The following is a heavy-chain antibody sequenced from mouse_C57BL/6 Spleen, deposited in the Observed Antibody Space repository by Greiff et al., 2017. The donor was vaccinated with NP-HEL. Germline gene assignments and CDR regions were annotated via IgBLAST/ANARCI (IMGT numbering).Heavy chain of an antibody. Sequence: VQLQQSGAELVRPGASVKLSCTASGFTIKDYYMHWVKQRPEQGLEWIGRIDPEDGDTEYAPKFQGKATMTADTSSNTAYLQLSSLTSEDTAVYYCASSLLKAWFAYWGQGTPVTVS. CDR1: GFTIKDYY. D-gene: IGHD1-1*01. CDR2: IDPEDGDT. CDR3: ASSLLKAWFAY. V-gene: IGHV14-1*01. J-gene: IGHJ3*01.